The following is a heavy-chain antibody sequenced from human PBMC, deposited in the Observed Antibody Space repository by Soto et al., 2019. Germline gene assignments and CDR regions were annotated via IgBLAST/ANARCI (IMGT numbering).Heavy chain of an antibody. CDR2: IYPGDSDT. CDR3: AGGGSGNYFDF. V-gene: IGHV5-51*01. CDR1: GYSFNTNW. Sequence: PGESLKISCKGSGYSFNTNWIGWVRQMPGKGLEWMGIIYPGDSDTRYGPSFQGQVTISADKSISTAYLQWTSLKAPDTAIYYCAGGGSGNYFDFWGQGTQVTVSS. D-gene: IGHD2-15*01. J-gene: IGHJ4*02.